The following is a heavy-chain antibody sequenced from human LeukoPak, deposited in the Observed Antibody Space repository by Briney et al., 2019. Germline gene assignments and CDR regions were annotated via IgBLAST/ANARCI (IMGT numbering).Heavy chain of an antibody. D-gene: IGHD6-13*01. Sequence: GGSLRLSCAASGFTFSSYAMSWVRQAPGKGLEWVAVISYDGSNKYYADSVKGRFTISRDNSKNTLYLQMNSLRAEDTAVYYCARALPKYSSSYDAFDIWGQGTMVTVSS. V-gene: IGHV3-30*04. CDR1: GFTFSSYA. CDR2: ISYDGSNK. J-gene: IGHJ3*02. CDR3: ARALPKYSSSYDAFDI.